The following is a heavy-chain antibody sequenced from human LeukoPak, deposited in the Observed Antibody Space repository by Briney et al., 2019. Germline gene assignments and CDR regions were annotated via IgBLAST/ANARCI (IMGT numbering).Heavy chain of an antibody. J-gene: IGHJ4*02. CDR1: GYTFTSNY. CDR2: INPNSGGT. CDR3: ARAVAGTRPDY. Sequence: ASVKVSCKASGYTFTSNYIHWVRQAPGQGLEWMGRINPNSGGTNYAQKFQGRVTMIRDTSISTAYMELSRLRSDDTAVYYCARAVAGTRPDYWGQGTLVTVSP. V-gene: IGHV1-2*06. D-gene: IGHD6-19*01.